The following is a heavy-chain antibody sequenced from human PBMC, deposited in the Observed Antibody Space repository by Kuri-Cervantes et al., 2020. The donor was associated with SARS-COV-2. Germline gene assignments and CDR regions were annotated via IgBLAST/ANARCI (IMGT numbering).Heavy chain of an antibody. Sequence: LSLTCAASGFTFSSYAMSWVRQAPGKGLEWVSAISGSGGSTYYADSVKGRFTISRDNSKNTLYLQMNSLRAEDTAVYYCAKDSLLEVKFDYWGQGTLVTVSS. V-gene: IGHV3-23*01. D-gene: IGHD1-1*01. CDR3: AKDSLLEVKFDY. CDR2: ISGSGGST. J-gene: IGHJ4*02. CDR1: GFTFSSYA.